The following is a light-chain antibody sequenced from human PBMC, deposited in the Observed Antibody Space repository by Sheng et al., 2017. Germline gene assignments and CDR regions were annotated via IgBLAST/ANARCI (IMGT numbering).Light chain of an antibody. Sequence: SYVLTQPPSVSAAPGQTAKITCGGNNIGSKSVNWYQQRPGQAPVVVVYDDSDRPSGIPERFLWLQLWEHGHLTISRVEAGDEVDYYCQVWDSSSDHWVFGGGTKLTVL. J-gene: IGLJ3*02. CDR3: QVWDSSSDHWV. CDR2: DDS. CDR1: NIGSKS. V-gene: IGLV3-21*02.